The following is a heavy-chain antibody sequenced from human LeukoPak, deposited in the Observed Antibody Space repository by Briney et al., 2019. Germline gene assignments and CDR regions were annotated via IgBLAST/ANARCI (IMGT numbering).Heavy chain of an antibody. V-gene: IGHV4-34*01. CDR3: ARTENYIPEHWFDP. D-gene: IGHD5-24*01. CDR1: GGSFSDYY. Sequence: SETLSLTCAVYGGSFSDYYWSFSDSYWTWIRQPPGKGLEWIGEINHTGRTNYNPSLKSRVTISVDTSKNQFSLELRSLTAADTAVYYCARTENYIPEHWFDPWGQGTLVTVSS. CDR2: INHTGRT. J-gene: IGHJ5*02.